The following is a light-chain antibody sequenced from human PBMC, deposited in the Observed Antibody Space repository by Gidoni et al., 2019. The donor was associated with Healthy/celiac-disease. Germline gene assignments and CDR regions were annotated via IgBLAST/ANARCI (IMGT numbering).Light chain of an antibody. CDR1: PSVSSY. Sequence: EIVLTQSPATLSLSPGERATLSCRASPSVSSYLAWYQQKPGQAPRLLIYDASNRATGIPARFSGSGSGTDFTLTISSLEPEDFAVYYCQQRSNWPGYTFGQGTKLEIK. V-gene: IGKV3-11*01. J-gene: IGKJ2*01. CDR2: DAS. CDR3: QQRSNWPGYT.